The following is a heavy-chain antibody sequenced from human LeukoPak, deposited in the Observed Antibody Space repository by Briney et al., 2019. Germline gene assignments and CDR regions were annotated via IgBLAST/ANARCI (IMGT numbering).Heavy chain of an antibody. D-gene: IGHD3-22*01. V-gene: IGHV1-18*01. CDR2: ISAYNGNT. CDR1: GYTFTSYG. CDR3: ARDRASTYYYDSSGYYYASDAFDI. J-gene: IGHJ3*02. Sequence: ASVKVSCTASGYTFTSYGISWVRQAPGQGLEWMGWISAYNGNTNYAQTLQGRVTMTTDTSTSTAYMELRSLRSDDTAVYYCARDRASTYYYDSSGYYYASDAFDIWGQGTMVTVSS.